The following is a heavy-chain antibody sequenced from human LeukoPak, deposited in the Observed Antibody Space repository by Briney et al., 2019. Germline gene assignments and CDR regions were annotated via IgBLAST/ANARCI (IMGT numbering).Heavy chain of an antibody. D-gene: IGHD2-15*01. CDR3: ARRLTATNAFDI. CDR2: INHNGST. CDR1: GGSFSGYY. Sequence: SETLSLTCAVYGGSFSGYYWSWIRQPPGKGLEWIGKINHNGSTNYNPSLKSRVTISVDTSKNQFSLKLSSVTAADTAVYYCARRLTATNAFDIWGQGTMVTVSS. V-gene: IGHV4-34*01. J-gene: IGHJ3*02.